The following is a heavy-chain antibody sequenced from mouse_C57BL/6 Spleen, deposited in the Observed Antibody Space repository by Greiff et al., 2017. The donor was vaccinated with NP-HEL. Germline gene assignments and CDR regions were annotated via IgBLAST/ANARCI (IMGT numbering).Heavy chain of an antibody. Sequence: VQLQQSGPELVKPGASVKISCKASGYTFTDYYMNWVKQSHGKSLEWIGDINPNNGGTSYNQKFKGKATLTVDKSSSTAYMELRSLTSEDSAVYYCARFTTVVEGYFDYWGQGTTLTVSS. CDR1: GYTFTDYY. J-gene: IGHJ2*01. CDR2: INPNNGGT. CDR3: ARFTTVVEGYFDY. V-gene: IGHV1-26*01. D-gene: IGHD1-1*01.